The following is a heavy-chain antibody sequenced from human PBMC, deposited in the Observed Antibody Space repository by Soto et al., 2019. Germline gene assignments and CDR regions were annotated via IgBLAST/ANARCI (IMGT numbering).Heavy chain of an antibody. D-gene: IGHD2-2*01. CDR2: IIPVSGAA. V-gene: IGHV1-69*01. J-gene: IGHJ4*02. Sequence: QVQLVQSGAEVKKPGSSVKVSCKASGGTFGSYAFSWVRQAPGQGLEWMGGIIPVSGAAHYAQKFQGRVTSTADESTSTAYMELSSLSSQDTAGYYCATALGCRSTSCTLDYWGQGTRVIVSS. CDR1: GGTFGSYA. CDR3: ATALGCRSTSCTLDY.